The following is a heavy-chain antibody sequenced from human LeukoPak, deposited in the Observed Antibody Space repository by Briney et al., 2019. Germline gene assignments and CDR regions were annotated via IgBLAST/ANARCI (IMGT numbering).Heavy chain of an antibody. CDR2: IYPGDSDA. CDR3: ARRRDLYSGSYYPFDY. Sequence: GESLKISCKGSGYSFTSYWIGWVRRMPGKGRKWMGIIYPGDSDARYSPSFQGQVTISADKSISTAYLQWSSLKASDTAMYYCARRRDLYSGSYYPFDYWGQGTLVTVSS. CDR1: GYSFTSYW. J-gene: IGHJ4*02. V-gene: IGHV5-51*01. D-gene: IGHD1-26*01.